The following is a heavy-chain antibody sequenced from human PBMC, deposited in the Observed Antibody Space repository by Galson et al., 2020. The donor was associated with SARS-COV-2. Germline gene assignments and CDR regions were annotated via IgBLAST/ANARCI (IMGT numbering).Heavy chain of an antibody. CDR1: GFTFSSYS. CDR3: ARPLRRDPPMSSAIDY. CDR2: ISSSSSYI. V-gene: IGHV3-21*01. J-gene: IGHJ4*02. Sequence: NSGGSLRLSCAASGFTFSSYSMNWVRQAPGKGLEWVSSISSSSSYIYYADSVKGRFTISRDNAKNSLYLQMNSLRAEDTAVYYCARPLRRDPPMSSAIDYWGQGALVTVSS.